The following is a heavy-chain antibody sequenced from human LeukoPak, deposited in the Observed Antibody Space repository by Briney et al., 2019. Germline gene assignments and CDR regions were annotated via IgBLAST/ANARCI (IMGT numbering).Heavy chain of an antibody. J-gene: IGHJ4*02. CDR3: ARGFPTTYYYGSGGIDY. Sequence: ASAKVSCKASGYTFTSYDINWVRQATGQGLEWMGWMNPNSGNTGYAQKFQGRVTMTRNTSISTAYMELSSLRSEDTAVYYCARGFPTTYYYGSGGIDYWGQGTLVTVSS. CDR1: GYTFTSYD. D-gene: IGHD3-10*01. CDR2: MNPNSGNT. V-gene: IGHV1-8*01.